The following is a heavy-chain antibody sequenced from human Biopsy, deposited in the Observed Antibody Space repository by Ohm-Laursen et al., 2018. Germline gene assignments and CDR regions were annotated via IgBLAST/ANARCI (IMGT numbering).Heavy chain of an antibody. V-gene: IGHV3-23*01. J-gene: IGHJ5*01. CDR3: VKQWGGYNFDS. CDR2: IDVSDYNT. CDR1: GFTFHTSA. Sequence: GSLRLSCAASGFTFHTSAMTWVRQAPGKGLEWVAHIDVSDYNTYYADSVRGRFTISRDNSKQMVHLEINSLTADDTAVYYCVKQWGGYNFDSWGQGTLVTVSS. D-gene: IGHD1-14*01.